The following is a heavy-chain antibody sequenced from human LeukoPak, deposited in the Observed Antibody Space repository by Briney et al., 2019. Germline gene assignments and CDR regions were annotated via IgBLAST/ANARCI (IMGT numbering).Heavy chain of an antibody. CDR3: ARERNFYYFDY. Sequence: QPGGSLRLSCAASGFTVSSNYMSWVRQAPGKGLEWVSVIYSGGSTYYRDSVKGRFTISRDNAQNSLFLELNSLRGEDTAVYYCARERNFYYFDYWGQGTLVTVSS. CDR1: GFTVSSNY. CDR2: IYSGGST. V-gene: IGHV3-53*01. D-gene: IGHD3-3*01. J-gene: IGHJ4*02.